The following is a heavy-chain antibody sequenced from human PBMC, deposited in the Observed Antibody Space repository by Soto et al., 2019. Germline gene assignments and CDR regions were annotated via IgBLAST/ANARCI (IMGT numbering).Heavy chain of an antibody. CDR3: ARDLKSGFDY. CDR2: IGGSGGYI. CDR1: GFTFSSYS. V-gene: IGHV3-21*04. J-gene: IGHJ4*02. Sequence: GESLKISCAVSGFTFSSYSMNWVRQAPGKGLEWVSSIGGSGGYIYYADSVKGRFTISRDNTKNTLYLQMNSLRAEGTAVYYCARDLKSGFDYWGQGTLVTVSS. D-gene: IGHD3-10*01.